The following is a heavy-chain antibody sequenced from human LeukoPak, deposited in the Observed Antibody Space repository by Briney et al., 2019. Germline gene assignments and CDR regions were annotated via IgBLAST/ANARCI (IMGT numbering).Heavy chain of an antibody. CDR2: IRYDGSNK. V-gene: IGHV3-30*02. D-gene: IGHD2-2*01. J-gene: IGHJ4*02. Sequence: GGSLRLSCAASGFTFSSYGMHWVRQAPGKGLEWVAFIRYDGSNKYYADSVKGRFTISRDNSKNTLYLQMNSLRAEDTAVYYCAKADRGYCSSTSCYVHYWGQGTLVTVSS. CDR1: GFTFSSYG. CDR3: AKADRGYCSSTSCYVHY.